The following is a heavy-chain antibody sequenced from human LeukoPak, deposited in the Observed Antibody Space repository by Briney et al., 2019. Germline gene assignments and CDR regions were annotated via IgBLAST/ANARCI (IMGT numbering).Heavy chain of an antibody. CDR1: GFTFSSYA. V-gene: IGHV3-30-3*01. CDR2: ISYDGSNK. Sequence: GESLRLSCAASGFTFSSYAMHWVRQAPGKGLEWVAVISYDGSNKYYADSVKGRFTISRDNSKNTLYLQMNSLRAEDTAVYYCARGADYWGQGTLVTVSS. CDR3: ARGADY. J-gene: IGHJ4*02.